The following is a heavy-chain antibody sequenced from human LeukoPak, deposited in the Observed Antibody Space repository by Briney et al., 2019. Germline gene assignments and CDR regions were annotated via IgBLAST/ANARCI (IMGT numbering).Heavy chain of an antibody. Sequence: SETLSLTCTVSGGSISSYYWSWIRQPAGKGLEWIGRIYTSGSTNYNPSLKSRVTISVDTSKNQFSLKLSSVTAADTAVYYCARDRYYYDSSGYYWLFDYWGQGTLVIVSS. D-gene: IGHD3-22*01. CDR2: IYTSGST. CDR3: ARDRYYYDSSGYYWLFDY. J-gene: IGHJ4*02. CDR1: GGSISSYY. V-gene: IGHV4-4*07.